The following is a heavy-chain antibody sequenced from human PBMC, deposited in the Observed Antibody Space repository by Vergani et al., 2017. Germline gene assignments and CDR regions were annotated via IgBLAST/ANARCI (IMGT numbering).Heavy chain of an antibody. V-gene: IGHV3-11*04. D-gene: IGHD2/OR15-2a*01. CDR2: ISSSGRTV. CDR1: GFTFSDYY. Sequence: QLEESGGGLFKAGGSLRLSCAASGFTFSDYYMTWIRQGPGKGLECVSFISSSGRTVQYADSVKGRFTISRDNAKNSLYLQMSSLRGEDTAVYYCARGCSSTTCNYSHAMDVWGQGTTVTVSS. J-gene: IGHJ6*02. CDR3: ARGCSSTTCNYSHAMDV.